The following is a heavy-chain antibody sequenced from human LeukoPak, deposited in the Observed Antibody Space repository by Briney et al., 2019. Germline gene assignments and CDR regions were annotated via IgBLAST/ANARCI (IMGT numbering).Heavy chain of an antibody. Sequence: SETLSLTCAVYGGSFSGYYWSWIRQPPGKGLEWIGEINHSGSTNYNPSLKSRVIISVDTSKNQFSLKLSSVTAADTAVYYCARRAYQLLFGYYYYYMDVWGKGTTVTISS. CDR2: INHSGST. V-gene: IGHV4-34*01. D-gene: IGHD2-2*01. CDR3: ARRAYQLLFGYYYYYMDV. CDR1: GGSFSGYY. J-gene: IGHJ6*03.